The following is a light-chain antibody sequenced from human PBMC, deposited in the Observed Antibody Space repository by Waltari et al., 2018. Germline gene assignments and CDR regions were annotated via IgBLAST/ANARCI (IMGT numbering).Light chain of an antibody. CDR3: AAWDDTLNGL. Sequence: QSVLTQPPSASGTPGQTVTISCSGSSSNIGSNYVYWYQQLPGPAPRRLSYWNEQRPSGVPVRFSGSKSGTSASLAISGLRSEDEADYYCAAWDDTLNGLFGGGTKLTVL. CDR2: WNE. CDR1: SSNIGSNY. V-gene: IGLV1-47*01. J-gene: IGLJ2*01.